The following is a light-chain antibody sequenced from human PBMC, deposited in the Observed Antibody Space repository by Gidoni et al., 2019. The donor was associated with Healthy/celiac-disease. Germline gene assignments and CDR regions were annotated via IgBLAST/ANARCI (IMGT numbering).Light chain of an antibody. V-gene: IGKV1-33*01. CDR2: DAS. CDR3: QQYDNLT. J-gene: IGKJ3*01. CDR1: QDISNY. Sequence: DIQMTQSPSSLSASVGDRVTITCQASQDISNYLNWYQQQPGKAPKLLIYDASNLETGVPSRFSGSGSGTDFTFTISSLQPEDIATYYCQQYDNLTFDPGTKVDIK.